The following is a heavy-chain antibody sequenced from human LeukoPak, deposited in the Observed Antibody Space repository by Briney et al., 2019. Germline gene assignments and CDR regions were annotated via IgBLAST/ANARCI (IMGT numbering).Heavy chain of an antibody. D-gene: IGHD5-18*01. V-gene: IGHV3-21*01. J-gene: IGHJ4*02. CDR3: ARDPTMVTGHY. CDR1: GFTFSSYS. Sequence: GGSLRLSCAASGFTFSSYSMNWVRQAPGKGLEWVSSISSSSSYIYYADSVKGRFTISRDNAKNSLYLQMNNLRAEDTAVYYCARDPTMVTGHYWGQGTLVTVSS. CDR2: ISSSSSYI.